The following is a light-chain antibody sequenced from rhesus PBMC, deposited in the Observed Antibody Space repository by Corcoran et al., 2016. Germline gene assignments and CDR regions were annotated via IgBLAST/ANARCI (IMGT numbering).Light chain of an antibody. CDR2: DAS. CDR3: QQESNWPVT. V-gene: IGKV3-35*01. J-gene: IGKJ4*01. Sequence: DIVLTQSPATLSVSPGERAILSCRASQSVNYNLAWFQQKPGQAPRLLIYDASNRATCVPDRFSASGSGPDFPLTITSLDPEDVGVYYCQQESNWPVTFGGGTKVDI. CDR1: QSVNYN.